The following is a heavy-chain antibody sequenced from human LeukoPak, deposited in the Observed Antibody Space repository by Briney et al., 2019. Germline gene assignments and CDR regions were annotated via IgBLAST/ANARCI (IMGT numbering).Heavy chain of an antibody. V-gene: IGHV4-39*07. CDR1: GGSISSSSYY. Sequence: PSETLSLTCTVSGGSISSSSYYWGWIRQPPGKGLEWIGSIYYSGSTYYNPSLKSRVTISVDTSKNQFSLKLSSVTAADTAVYYCASRKKRVEYSSSWYSWGQGTLVTVSS. D-gene: IGHD6-13*01. CDR3: ASRKKRVEYSSSWYS. CDR2: IYYSGST. J-gene: IGHJ4*02.